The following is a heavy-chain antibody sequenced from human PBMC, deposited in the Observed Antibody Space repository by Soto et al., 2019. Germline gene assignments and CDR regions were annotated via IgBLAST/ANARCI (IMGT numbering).Heavy chain of an antibody. Sequence: PGGSLRLSCAASGFTFSSYWMSWVRQAPGKGLEWVANIKQDGSEKCYVDSVKGRFTISRDNAKNSLYLQMNSLRAEDTAVYYCARDLNSIYSSGWYLFWGQGTLVTVSS. CDR1: GFTFSSYW. J-gene: IGHJ4*02. CDR3: ARDLNSIYSSGWYLF. CDR2: IKQDGSEK. D-gene: IGHD6-19*01. V-gene: IGHV3-7*03.